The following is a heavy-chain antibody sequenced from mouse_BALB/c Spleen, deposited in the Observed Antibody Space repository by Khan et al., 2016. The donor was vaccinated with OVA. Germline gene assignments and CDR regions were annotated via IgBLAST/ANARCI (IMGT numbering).Heavy chain of an antibody. CDR1: GYTFTTYW. Sequence: VQLQESGAELANPGASVKMSCKASGYTFTTYWMHWVKQRPGQGLEWIVYINPTSGYTDYNDKFKDRATLSADKSSSKAYMQLNSLTSEDSAVYYCTRDRIDYWGQGTTLTVSS. V-gene: IGHV1-7*01. CDR2: INPTSGYT. CDR3: TRDRIDY. J-gene: IGHJ2*01.